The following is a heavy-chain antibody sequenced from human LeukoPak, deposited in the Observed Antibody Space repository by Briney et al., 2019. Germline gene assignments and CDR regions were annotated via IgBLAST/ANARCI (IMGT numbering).Heavy chain of an antibody. V-gene: IGHV4-59*08. D-gene: IGHD3-10*01. CDR3: ARHSNSVNGDFDY. CDR2: IYYSG. J-gene: IGHJ4*02. CDR1: GGSISNYY. Sequence: PSETLSLTCSVSGGSISNYYGSWMPQPPGGGLEWSGYIYYSGSNPSLTSRVTISLDTSKNQFSLTLSSVTAADTAVYYWARHSNSVNGDFDYWGQGTLVTVSS.